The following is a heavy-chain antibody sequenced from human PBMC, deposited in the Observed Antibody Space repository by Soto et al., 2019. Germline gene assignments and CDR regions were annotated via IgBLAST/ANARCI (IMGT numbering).Heavy chain of an antibody. CDR1: GGTFSSYV. Sequence: QVHLEQSGAEVKKPGSSVKVSCKFSGGTFSSYVIIWVRQAPGQGLEWMGGIIPVSGTANYAQKFHGRVTITADAANNTAYMELSSVRFDGTAVYYCATVDRSVALVGWFDPWGQGTLVTVSS. CDR3: ATVDRSVALVGWFDP. J-gene: IGHJ5*02. CDR2: IIPVSGTA. D-gene: IGHD2-15*01. V-gene: IGHV1-69*01.